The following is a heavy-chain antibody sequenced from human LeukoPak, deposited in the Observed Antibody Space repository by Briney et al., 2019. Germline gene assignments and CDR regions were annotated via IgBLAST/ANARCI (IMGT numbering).Heavy chain of an antibody. CDR1: GFTFSSYS. CDR2: ISSSSSYI. V-gene: IGHV3-21*04. D-gene: IGHD3-9*01. CDR3: AKDTNYDILTGQAAFDI. Sequence: GGSLRLSCAASGFTFSSYSMNWVRQAPGKGLEWVSSISSSSSYIYYADSVKGRFTISRDNAKNSLYLQMNSLRAEDTALYYCAKDTNYDILTGQAAFDIWGQGTMVTVSS. J-gene: IGHJ3*02.